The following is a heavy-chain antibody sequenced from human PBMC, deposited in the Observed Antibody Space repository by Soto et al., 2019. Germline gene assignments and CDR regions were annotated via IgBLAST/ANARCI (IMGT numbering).Heavy chain of an antibody. D-gene: IGHD2-8*01. J-gene: IGHJ5*02. CDR3: ARLMVRFWFDP. V-gene: IGHV1-18*01. CDR2: ISAYNGNT. Sequence: ASVKVSCKDSGYTFTSYGISWVRQAPGQGLEWMGWISAYNGNTNYAQKLQGRVTMTPDTSTSTAYMELRSLRSDDTAVYYCARLMVRFWFDPWGQGTQVTVSS. CDR1: GYTFTSYG.